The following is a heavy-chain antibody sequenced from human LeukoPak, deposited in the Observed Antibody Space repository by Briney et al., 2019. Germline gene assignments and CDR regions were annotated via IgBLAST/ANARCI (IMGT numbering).Heavy chain of an antibody. D-gene: IGHD1-26*01. J-gene: IGHJ4*02. CDR2: IWPSGST. Sequence: KPSETLSLTCSVSGGSISSGPYFWSWIRQSPGQGLEWIGYIWPSGSTNYNPSLKSRVTISVDTSKNQFSLKLSSVTAADTAVYYCASGELLDYWGQGTLVTVSS. CDR1: GGSISSGPYF. CDR3: ASGELLDY. V-gene: IGHV4-30-2*06.